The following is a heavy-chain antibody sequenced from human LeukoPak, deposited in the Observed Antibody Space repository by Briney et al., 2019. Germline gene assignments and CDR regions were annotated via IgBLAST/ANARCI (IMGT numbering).Heavy chain of an antibody. Sequence: GGSLRLSCAASGFTFINAWMAWVRQAPGKGLEWVGRIKAKAHGGTIEYAAPVKGRFTISRDDSKNTLYLQMNSLRTEDTAVYYCTTDGVGVEGATYDNWGQGTLVSVSS. V-gene: IGHV3-15*01. CDR3: TTDGVGVEGATYDN. D-gene: IGHD1-26*01. CDR1: GFTFINAW. CDR2: IKAKAHGGTI. J-gene: IGHJ4*02.